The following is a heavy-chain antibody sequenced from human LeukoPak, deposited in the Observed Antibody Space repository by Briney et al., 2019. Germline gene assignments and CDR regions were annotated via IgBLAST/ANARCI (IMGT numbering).Heavy chain of an antibody. CDR1: GFTFSGHW. V-gene: IGHV3-9*01. J-gene: IGHJ4*02. CDR3: AKGIAVAAQYYFDY. CDR2: ISWNSGSI. D-gene: IGHD6-19*01. Sequence: PGGSLRLSCAASGFTFSGHWMHWVRQAPGKGLEWVSGISWNSGSIGYADSVKGRFTISRDNAKNSLYLQMNSLRAEDTALYYCAKGIAVAAQYYFDYWGQGTLVTVSS.